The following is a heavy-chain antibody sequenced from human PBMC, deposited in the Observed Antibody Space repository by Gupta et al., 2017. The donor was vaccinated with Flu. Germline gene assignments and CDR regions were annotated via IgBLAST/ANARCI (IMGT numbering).Heavy chain of an antibody. D-gene: IGHD3-22*01. V-gene: IGHV3-33*01. CDR3: ARGAGNYYDSSGREEFDY. Sequence: QVQLVESGGGVVQPGRSLRLSCAASGFTFSSYGMHWVRQAPGKGLEWVAVIWYDGSNKYYADSVKGRFTISRDNSKNTLYLQMNSLRAEDTAVYYCARGAGNYYDSSGREEFDYWGQGTLVTVSS. CDR1: GFTFSSYG. CDR2: IWYDGSNK. J-gene: IGHJ4*02.